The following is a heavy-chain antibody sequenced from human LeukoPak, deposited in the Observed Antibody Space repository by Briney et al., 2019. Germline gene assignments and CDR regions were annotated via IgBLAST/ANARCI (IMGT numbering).Heavy chain of an antibody. D-gene: IGHD3-22*01. V-gene: IGHV1-2*02. CDR2: INPNSGGT. CDR3: AGGTSITMIVVALDY. CDR1: GYTFTGYY. Sequence: ASVRVSRKASGYTFTGYYMHWVRQAPGQGLEWMGWINPNSGGTNYAQKFQGRVTMTRDTSISTAYMELSRLRSDDTAVYYCAGGTSITMIVVALDYWGQGTLVTASS. J-gene: IGHJ4*02.